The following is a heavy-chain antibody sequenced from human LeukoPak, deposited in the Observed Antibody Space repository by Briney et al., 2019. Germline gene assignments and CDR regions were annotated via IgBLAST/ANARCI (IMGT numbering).Heavy chain of an antibody. CDR3: ARVADYYDSSGYYYFDY. CDR2: IYHSGST. D-gene: IGHD3-22*01. J-gene: IGHJ4*02. Sequence: SETLSLTCTVSGGSISSNSYYWGWIRQPPGKGLEWIGSIYHSGSTYYNPSLKSRVTISVDTSKSQFSLKLSSVTAADTAVYYCARVADYYDSSGYYYFDYWGQGTLVTVSS. CDR1: GGSISSNSYY. V-gene: IGHV4-39*07.